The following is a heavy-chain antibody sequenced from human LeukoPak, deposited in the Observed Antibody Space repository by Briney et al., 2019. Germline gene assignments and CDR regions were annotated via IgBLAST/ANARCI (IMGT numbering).Heavy chain of an antibody. J-gene: IGHJ4*02. Sequence: PSETLSLTCTVSGGSIGNYYWSWIRQTPGKGLEWIGFGSTNYNPSLKSRVTISVDRSKNQFSLKLTSVTAADTAVYYCARGRWSGSYSGYFDYWGQGTLVTVSS. CDR3: ARGRWSGSYSGYFDY. CDR1: GGSIGNYY. D-gene: IGHD1-26*01. CDR2: GST. V-gene: IGHV4-59*01.